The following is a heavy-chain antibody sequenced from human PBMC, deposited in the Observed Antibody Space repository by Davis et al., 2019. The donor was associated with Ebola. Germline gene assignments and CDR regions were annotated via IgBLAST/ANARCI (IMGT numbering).Heavy chain of an antibody. V-gene: IGHV3-23*01. CDR3: AKARYGDYGQFDC. J-gene: IGHJ4*02. D-gene: IGHD4-17*01. Sequence: PGGSLRLSCAASGFTFSSYAMSWVHQAPGKGLEWVSAISGSGDKIYYADSVKGRFTISRDISKNTLYLQMNSLRAEDTAVYYCAKARYGDYGQFDCWGQGTLVTVSS. CDR1: GFTFSSYA. CDR2: ISGSGDKI.